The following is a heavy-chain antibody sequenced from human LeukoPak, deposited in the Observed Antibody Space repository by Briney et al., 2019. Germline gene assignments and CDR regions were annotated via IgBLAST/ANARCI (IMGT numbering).Heavy chain of an antibody. Sequence: GGSLRLSCAASGFTFSSYGMHWVRQTPGKGLEWVAFIPYDGSNKYYADSVKGRFTTSRDNSKNTQYLQMNSLKVEDTAVYYCAKNGACSDCSCYHSLNWFDPWGQGTLVTVSS. CDR3: AKNGACSDCSCYHSLNWFDP. D-gene: IGHD2-15*01. J-gene: IGHJ5*02. V-gene: IGHV3-30*02. CDR1: GFTFSSYG. CDR2: IPYDGSNK.